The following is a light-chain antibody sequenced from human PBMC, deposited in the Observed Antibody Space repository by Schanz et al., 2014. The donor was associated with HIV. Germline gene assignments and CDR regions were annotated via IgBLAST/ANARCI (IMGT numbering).Light chain of an antibody. V-gene: IGLV2-8*01. CDR3: YSYAGSRV. CDR1: SSDVGDYNY. J-gene: IGLJ3*02. CDR2: EVS. Sequence: QSVLTQPPSASGSPGQSVTLSCTGTSSDVGDYNYVSWYQQHPGKAPKIMIYEVSKRPSGVPDRFYGSKSGNTASLTVSGLQAEDEADYYCYSYAGSRVFGGGTKLTVL.